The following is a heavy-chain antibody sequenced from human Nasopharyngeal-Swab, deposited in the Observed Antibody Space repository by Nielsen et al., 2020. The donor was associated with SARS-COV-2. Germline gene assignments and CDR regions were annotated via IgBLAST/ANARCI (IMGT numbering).Heavy chain of an antibody. CDR2: INPNNGNT. D-gene: IGHD6-19*01. V-gene: IGHV1-18*04. Sequence: ASVKVSCKASGYTFTGYYMHWVRQAPGQGLEWMGWINPNNGNTNYAQKLQGRVTMTTDTSTSTAYMELRSLRSDDTAVYYCARRAIAVAGTGLDYWGQGTLVTVSS. J-gene: IGHJ4*02. CDR1: GYTFTGYY. CDR3: ARRAIAVAGTGLDY.